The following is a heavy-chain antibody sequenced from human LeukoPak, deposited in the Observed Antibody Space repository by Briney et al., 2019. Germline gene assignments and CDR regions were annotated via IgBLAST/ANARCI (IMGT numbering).Heavy chain of an antibody. J-gene: IGHJ4*02. D-gene: IGHD4-17*01. Sequence: RESGPTLVNPTQTLTLTCTFSGFSLSTSGMCVSWIGQPPGKALEWLALIAWDDDKYYSTSLKTRLTISKDTSKNQVVLTMPNMDPVDTATYYCARIPPLDYGDYGYFDYWGQGTLVTVSS. CDR3: ARIPPLDYGDYGYFDY. V-gene: IGHV2-70*01. CDR2: IAWDDDK. CDR1: GFSLSTSGMC.